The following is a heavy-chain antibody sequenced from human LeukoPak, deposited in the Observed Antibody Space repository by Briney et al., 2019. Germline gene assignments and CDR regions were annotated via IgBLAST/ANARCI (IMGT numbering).Heavy chain of an antibody. V-gene: IGHV3-9*01. CDR3: ARVGPWVNPDYYYYMDV. D-gene: IGHD1-14*01. Sequence: GRSLRLSCAASGFTFDDYAMHWVRQAPGKGLEWVSGISWNNGSIGYADSVKGRFTISRDNAKNSLYLQMNSLRAEDTAVYYCARVGPWVNPDYYYYMDVWGKGTTVTVSS. CDR1: GFTFDDYA. CDR2: ISWNNGSI. J-gene: IGHJ6*03.